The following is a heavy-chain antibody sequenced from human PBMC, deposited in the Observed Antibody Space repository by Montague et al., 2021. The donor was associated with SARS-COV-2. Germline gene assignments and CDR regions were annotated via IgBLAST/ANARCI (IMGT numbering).Heavy chain of an antibody. CDR2: IYYSGST. CDR3: ARQGRISMVRLNWFDP. D-gene: IGHD3-10*01. J-gene: IGHJ5*02. V-gene: IGHV4-39*01. CDR1: GGSISSSSYY. Sequence: SETLSLTCTVSGGSISSSSYYWGWIRQPPGKGLEWIGSIYYSGSTYYNPSLKSRVTISVDTSKNQFSLKLSSVTAAGTAVYYCARQGRISMVRLNWFDPWGQGTLATVSS.